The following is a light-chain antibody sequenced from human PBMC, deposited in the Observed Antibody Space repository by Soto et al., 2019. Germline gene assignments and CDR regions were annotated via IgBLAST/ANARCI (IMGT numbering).Light chain of an antibody. CDR2: GAS. J-gene: IGKJ5*01. CDR3: QQYGNSPIT. Sequence: DIVMTQSPGTLSLSPGERVTLSCRASQSVSSNLAWYQQKPGQAPRLLIYGASTRATGIPARFSGSGSGTEFTLTISRLEPEDFAVYYCQQYGNSPITFGQGTRLEIK. CDR1: QSVSSN. V-gene: IGKV3-20*01.